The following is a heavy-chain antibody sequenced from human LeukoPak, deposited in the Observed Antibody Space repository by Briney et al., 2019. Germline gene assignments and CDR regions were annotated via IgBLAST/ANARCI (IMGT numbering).Heavy chain of an antibody. CDR3: ARGSRLWFGELTLDY. V-gene: IGHV4-61*01. J-gene: IGHJ4*02. CDR1: GGSISSSSYY. CDR2: IYYSGST. D-gene: IGHD3-10*01. Sequence: SETLSLTCTVSGGSISSSSYYWSWIRQPPGKGLEWIGYIYYSGSTNYNPSLKSRVTISVDTSKNQFSLKLSSVTAADTAVYYCARGSRLWFGELTLDYWGQGTLVTVSS.